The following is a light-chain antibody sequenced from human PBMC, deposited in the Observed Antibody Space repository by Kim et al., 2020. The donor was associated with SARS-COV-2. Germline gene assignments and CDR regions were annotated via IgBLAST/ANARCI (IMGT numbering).Light chain of an antibody. CDR1: SLRRYY. CDR2: GKY. V-gene: IGLV3-19*01. J-gene: IGLJ3*02. CDR3: NSRDSSGNHVV. Sequence: SSELTQDPAVSVALGQTVRLTCQGDSLRRYYATWYQQKPGQAPVLVLYGKYDRPSGIPDRFSGSTSGNTASLTITGAQAEDEGDYYCNSRDSSGNHVVFGGGTQLTVL.